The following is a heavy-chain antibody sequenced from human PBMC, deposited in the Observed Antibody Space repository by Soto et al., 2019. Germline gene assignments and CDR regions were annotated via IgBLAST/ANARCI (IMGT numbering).Heavy chain of an antibody. CDR3: ARKQAGYFSVIDY. CDR1: GDSITSGGYY. CDR2: IYGSGGSGST. J-gene: IGHJ4*02. V-gene: IGHV4-31*03. Sequence: QVQLQESGPGLVKPSQTLSLTCTVTGDSITSGGYYWSWIRQHPGKGLEWLGYIYGSGGSGSTLYNPSLKSRITLSVDTAKTPFSLNLSSVTVADTAVYFCARKQAGYFSVIDYWGQGTLVTVSS. D-gene: IGHD2-15*01.